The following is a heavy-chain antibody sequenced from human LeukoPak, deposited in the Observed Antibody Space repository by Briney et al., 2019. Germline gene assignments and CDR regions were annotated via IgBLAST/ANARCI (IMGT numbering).Heavy chain of an antibody. Sequence: PGGSLRLSCAASGFTFSSYGMHWVRQAPGKGLEWVAVIWYDGSNKYYADSVKGRFTISRDNSKNTLYLQMNSLRAEDTAVYYCARDTPALNIVVRGVGMDVWGKGTTVTVSS. V-gene: IGHV3-33*01. CDR2: IWYDGSNK. D-gene: IGHD2-2*01. CDR1: GFTFSSYG. J-gene: IGHJ6*04. CDR3: ARDTPALNIVVRGVGMDV.